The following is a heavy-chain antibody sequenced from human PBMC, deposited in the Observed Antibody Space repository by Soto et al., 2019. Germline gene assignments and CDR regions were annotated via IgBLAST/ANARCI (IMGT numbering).Heavy chain of an antibody. D-gene: IGHD2-8*01. CDR1: GSSFSGYY. V-gene: IGHV4-34*01. Sequence: SETLSLTCAVYGSSFSGYYWIWIRQPPGKGLEWIGEINHSGSTNYNPSLKIRVTISVDASKNQFSLKLSSVTAADTAVYYCARTKIGTEGRTNYYYGMDVWGQGTTVTV. J-gene: IGHJ6*01. CDR3: ARTKIGTEGRTNYYYGMDV. CDR2: INHSGST.